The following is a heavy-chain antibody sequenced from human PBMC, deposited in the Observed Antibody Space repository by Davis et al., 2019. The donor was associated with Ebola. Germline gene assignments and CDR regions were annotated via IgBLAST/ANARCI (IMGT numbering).Heavy chain of an antibody. Sequence: GESLKISCHGSGYRFTSYWIGWVRQMPGKGLEWMGIIYPGDSDTRYSPSFQGQVTISADKSISTAYLQWSSLKASDTAMYYCARRDNYYASGVKAFDIWGQGTMVTVSS. CDR2: IYPGDSDT. CDR3: ARRDNYYASGVKAFDI. D-gene: IGHD3-10*01. V-gene: IGHV5-51*01. J-gene: IGHJ3*02. CDR1: GYRFTSYW.